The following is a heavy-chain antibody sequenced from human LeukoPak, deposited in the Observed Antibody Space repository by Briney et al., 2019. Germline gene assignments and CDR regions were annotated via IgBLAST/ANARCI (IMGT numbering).Heavy chain of an antibody. CDR1: GDSISSSIYY. CDR3: ARDLVTVTKGFDV. CDR2: IYHNGSS. D-gene: IGHD4-17*01. Sequence: SETLSLTCTVSGDSISSSIYYWGWIRQPPGKGLEWIGSIYHNGSSYYNPSLKSRVTISTDTSKNQFSLKLRSVTAADTAVYYCARDLVTVTKGFDVWGQGTMVSVSS. J-gene: IGHJ3*01. V-gene: IGHV4-39*07.